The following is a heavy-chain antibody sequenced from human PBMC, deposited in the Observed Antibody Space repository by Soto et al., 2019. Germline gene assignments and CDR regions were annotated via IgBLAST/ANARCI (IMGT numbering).Heavy chain of an antibody. D-gene: IGHD3-9*01. V-gene: IGHV3-23*01. J-gene: IGHJ4*02. CDR3: AKGPEYDILTGCDY. CDR1: GFTFSLSA. CDR2: ISGGGGST. Sequence: EVQLLESGGGSVQPGESLRLSCVASGFTFSLSAMSWVRQAPGRGLEWVSSISGGGGSTEYTDSVKGRFTISRDNSKDTVHLQMNSLRAEDTAVYYCAKGPEYDILTGCDYWGQGALVTVSS.